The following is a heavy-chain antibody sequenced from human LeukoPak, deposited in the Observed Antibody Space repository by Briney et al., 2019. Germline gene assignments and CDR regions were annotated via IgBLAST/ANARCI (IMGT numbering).Heavy chain of an antibody. Sequence: GGSLRLSCAASGFTFSSYAMSWVRQAPGKGLEWVSAISGSGGSTYYADSAKGRFTISRDNSKNTLYLQMNSLRAEDTAVYYCAKGERGYSYGYDYGGQGTLVTVSS. D-gene: IGHD5-18*01. V-gene: IGHV3-23*01. CDR2: ISGSGGST. CDR1: GFTFSSYA. J-gene: IGHJ4*02. CDR3: AKGERGYSYGYDY.